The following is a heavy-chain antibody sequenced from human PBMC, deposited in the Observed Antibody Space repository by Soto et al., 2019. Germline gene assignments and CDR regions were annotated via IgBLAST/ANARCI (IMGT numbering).Heavy chain of an antibody. J-gene: IGHJ3*02. D-gene: IGHD6-19*01. CDR2: ISWNSGSI. Sequence: GGSLRLSCAASGFTFDDYAMHWVRQAPGKGLEWVSGISWNSGSIGYADSVKGRFTISRDNAKNSLYLQMNSLRAEDTALYYCAKDIVRLGYDAFDIWGQGTMVTVSS. V-gene: IGHV3-9*01. CDR1: GFTFDDYA. CDR3: AKDIVRLGYDAFDI.